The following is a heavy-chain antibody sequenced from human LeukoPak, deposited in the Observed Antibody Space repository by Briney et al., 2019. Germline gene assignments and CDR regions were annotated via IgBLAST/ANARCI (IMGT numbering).Heavy chain of an antibody. J-gene: IGHJ6*03. D-gene: IGHD2-2*01. CDR3: ARKGVVVPADYYYYMDG. V-gene: IGHV4-34*01. CDR2: INHSGST. CDR1: GGSFSGYY. Sequence: KPSETLSLTCAVYGGSFSGYYWSWIRQPPGKGLEWIGEINHSGSTNYNPSLKSRVTISVDTSTIQFSLKLSSVTAADTAVYYCARKGVVVPADYYYYMDGWGKGTTVTVSS.